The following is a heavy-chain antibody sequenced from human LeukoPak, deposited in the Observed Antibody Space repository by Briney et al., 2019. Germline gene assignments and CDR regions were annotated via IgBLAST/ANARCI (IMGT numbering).Heavy chain of an antibody. J-gene: IGHJ4*02. CDR1: GLIFSSYG. Sequence: GGSLRLSCAASGLIFSSYGMTWVRQAPGKGLEWVSGINDGGGSTYYADSVKGRFTISRDNSKNTLYLQMNSLRAEDTAVYYCAKDRQNYYGSGYYFDYWGQGTLVTVSS. V-gene: IGHV3-23*01. CDR2: INDGGGST. CDR3: AKDRQNYYGSGYYFDY. D-gene: IGHD3-10*01.